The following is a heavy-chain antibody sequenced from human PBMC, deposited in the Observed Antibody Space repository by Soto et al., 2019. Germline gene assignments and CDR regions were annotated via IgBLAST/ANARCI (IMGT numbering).Heavy chain of an antibody. J-gene: IGHJ5*02. D-gene: IGHD2-15*01. Sequence: EVQLVESGGGLVKPGGSLRLSCAGSGFLFPNAWMSWFRQAPGKGLEWVGHIKNKGDGGTADHAAAVKGRFVISRDDSERMVFLQMNSLKVEDTAVYYCATMGLYCSCGSCYSDTWGQGALVTVSS. CDR1: GFLFPNAW. V-gene: IGHV3-15*01. CDR2: IKNKGDGGTA. CDR3: ATMGLYCSCGSCYSDT.